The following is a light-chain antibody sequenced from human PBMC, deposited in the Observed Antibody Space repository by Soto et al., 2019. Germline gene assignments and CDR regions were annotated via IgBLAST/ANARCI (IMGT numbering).Light chain of an antibody. CDR1: QSVSSSY. CDR3: QHDGSSPKT. J-gene: IGKJ1*01. V-gene: IGKV3-20*01. CDR2: GAS. Sequence: EMVLTQSPGPLSLSPGERATLSCRASQSVSSSYLAWYQQKPGQAPRLLMYGASSRATGIPDRFSGSGSETDFTLTIYRLEPEEFAVYYCQHDGSSPKTFGRGTKVEIK.